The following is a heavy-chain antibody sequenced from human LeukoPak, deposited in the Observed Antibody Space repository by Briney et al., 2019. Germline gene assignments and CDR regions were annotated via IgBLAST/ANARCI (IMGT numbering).Heavy chain of an antibody. CDR1: GFTFSTYW. CDR3: ARDYYDSSGYYSDYYYMDV. V-gene: IGHV3-74*01. Sequence: PGGSLRLSCAASGFTFSTYWMHWVRQAPGKGLVWVSRIHSDGRSTSYADSVNGRFAISRDNAKNTLYLQMNSLRAEDTAIYYCARDYYDSSGYYSDYYYMDVWGKGTTVTVSS. J-gene: IGHJ6*03. D-gene: IGHD3-22*01. CDR2: IHSDGRST.